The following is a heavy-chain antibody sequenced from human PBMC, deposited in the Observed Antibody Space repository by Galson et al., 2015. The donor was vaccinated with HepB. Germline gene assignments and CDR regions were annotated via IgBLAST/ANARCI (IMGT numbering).Heavy chain of an antibody. CDR1: GYTLTELS. CDR2: FDPEDGET. Sequence: SVKVSCKVSGYTLTELSMHWVRQAPGKGLEWMGGFDPEDGETIYAQKSQGRVTMTEDTSTDTAYMELSSLRSEDTAVYYCATGPSGSYYTIDYWGQGTLVTVSS. J-gene: IGHJ4*02. V-gene: IGHV1-24*01. D-gene: IGHD1-26*01. CDR3: ATGPSGSYYTIDY.